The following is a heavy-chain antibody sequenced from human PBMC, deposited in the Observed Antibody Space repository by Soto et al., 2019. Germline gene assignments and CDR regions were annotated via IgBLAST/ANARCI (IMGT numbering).Heavy chain of an antibody. J-gene: IGHJ4*02. Sequence: PGGSLRLSCAASGFTFSSDWMSWVRQAPGKGLEWVANIKQDGSEKYYVDSVKGRFTISRDNAKNSLYLQMNSLRAEDTAVYYCARDLRGVFDYWGQGTLVTVSS. V-gene: IGHV3-7*01. CDR2: IKQDGSEK. CDR1: GFTFSSDW. CDR3: ARDLRGVFDY.